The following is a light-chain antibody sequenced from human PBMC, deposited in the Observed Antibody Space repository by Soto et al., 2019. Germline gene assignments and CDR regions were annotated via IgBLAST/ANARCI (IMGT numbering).Light chain of an antibody. CDR2: EVS. V-gene: IGLV2-14*01. CDR3: SSHTITNTLP. Sequence: QSALTQPASVSGSPGQSITISCTGTSSDVGDHNYVAWYQQHPGKAPKLILYEVSSRPSGVSNRFSGSKSGNTASLTISGLQAEDEADYYCSSHTITNTLPFGTGTKVTVL. J-gene: IGLJ1*01. CDR1: SSDVGDHNY.